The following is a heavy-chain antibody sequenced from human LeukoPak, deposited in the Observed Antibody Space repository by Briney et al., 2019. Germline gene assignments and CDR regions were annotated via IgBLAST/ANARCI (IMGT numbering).Heavy chain of an antibody. CDR2: ISWNSGSI. D-gene: IGHD6-13*01. Sequence: GGSLRLSCAASGFTFDDYAMHWVRQAPGKGLEWVSGISWNSGSIGYEDSVKGRFTISRDNAKNSLYLQMNSLRAEDTAFYYCAKSYSSSWYGGNDYWGQGTLVTVSS. V-gene: IGHV3-9*01. CDR1: GFTFDDYA. J-gene: IGHJ4*02. CDR3: AKSYSSSWYGGNDY.